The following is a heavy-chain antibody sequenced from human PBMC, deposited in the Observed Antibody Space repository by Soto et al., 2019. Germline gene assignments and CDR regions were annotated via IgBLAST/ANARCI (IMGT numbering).Heavy chain of an antibody. V-gene: IGHV3-48*02. D-gene: IGHD3-10*01. CDR2: ISSSSFTI. J-gene: IGHJ4*02. Sequence: GGSLRLSCAASGFRFSDYSMNWVRQAPGGGLEWVSYISSSSFTIHYADSVEGRFAISRDNAKNSLYLQMNSLRDEDTAVYYCARDSSIGEEDFDYWGQGTLVTVSS. CDR3: ARDSSIGEEDFDY. CDR1: GFRFSDYS.